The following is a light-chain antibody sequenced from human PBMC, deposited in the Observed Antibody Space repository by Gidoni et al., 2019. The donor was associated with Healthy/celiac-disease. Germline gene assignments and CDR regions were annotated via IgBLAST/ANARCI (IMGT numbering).Light chain of an antibody. CDR2: DAS. V-gene: IGKV3-11*01. CDR1: QSVSRY. CDR3: QQRSNSVIT. J-gene: IGKJ5*01. Sequence: EIVLTQSPATLSLSPGERATLSCRASQSVSRYLAWYQQKPGQAPRLLIYDASNRATGIPARFSGSGSGTDFTLTISSLEPEDFAVYYCQQRSNSVITFGQGTRLEIK.